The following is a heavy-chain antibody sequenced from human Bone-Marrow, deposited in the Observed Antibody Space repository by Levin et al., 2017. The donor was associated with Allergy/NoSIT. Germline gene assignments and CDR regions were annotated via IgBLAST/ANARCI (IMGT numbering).Heavy chain of an antibody. J-gene: IGHJ4*02. CDR2: VSWNSDSL. Sequence: GGSLRLSCAASGFTFDDYAMHWVRQAPGKGLEWVSGVSWNSDSLDYADSVKGRFIISRDNAKNSLYLQMNGLRPEDTALYYCAKARGPAGAPPFNYWGQGTLVTVSS. CDR1: GFTFDDYA. CDR3: AKARGPAGAPPFNY. V-gene: IGHV3-9*01. D-gene: IGHD2-2*01.